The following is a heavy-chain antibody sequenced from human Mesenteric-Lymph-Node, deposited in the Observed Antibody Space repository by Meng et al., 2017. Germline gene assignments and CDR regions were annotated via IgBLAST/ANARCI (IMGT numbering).Heavy chain of an antibody. CDR2: INSDGSST. V-gene: IGHV3-74*01. D-gene: IGHD2-15*01. CDR3: ARDGGHRADS. CDR1: GFTLSSYW. Sequence: GESLKISCAAPGFTLSSYWMHWVRQAPGKGLVWVSRINSDGSSTSYADSVQGRFTISRDNAKNTLYLQMNSLRADDTAVYYCARDGGHRADSWGQGTLVTVSS. J-gene: IGHJ4*02.